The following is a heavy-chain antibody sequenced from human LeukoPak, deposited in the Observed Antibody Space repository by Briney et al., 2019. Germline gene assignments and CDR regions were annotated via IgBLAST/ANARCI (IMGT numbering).Heavy chain of an antibody. CDR3: ARDRGITMVRGVMGPHYYYYGMDV. D-gene: IGHD3-10*01. CDR2: IYTGGKT. V-gene: IGHV3-53*01. CDR1: GFTVSNTY. J-gene: IGHJ6*02. Sequence: GGSLRLSCAASGFTVSNTYMTWVRQAPGKGLEWVSLIYTGGKTYYADSVKGRFTISRDNSRNSLYLQMNSLRAEDTAVYYCARDRGITMVRGVMGPHYYYYGMDVWGQGTTVTVSS.